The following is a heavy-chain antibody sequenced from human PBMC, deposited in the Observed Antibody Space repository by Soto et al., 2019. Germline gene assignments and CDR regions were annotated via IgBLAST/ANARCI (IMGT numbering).Heavy chain of an antibody. D-gene: IGHD1-7*01. CDR2: INHSGST. V-gene: IGHV4-34*01. CDR3: ARTRYNWNYGDWFDP. Sequence: SETLSLTCAVYGGSFSGYYWSWSRQPPGKGLEWIGEINHSGSTNYNPSLKSRVTISVDTSKNQFSLKLSSVTAADTAVYYCARTRYNWNYGDWFDPWGQGTLVTVSS. CDR1: GGSFSGYY. J-gene: IGHJ5*02.